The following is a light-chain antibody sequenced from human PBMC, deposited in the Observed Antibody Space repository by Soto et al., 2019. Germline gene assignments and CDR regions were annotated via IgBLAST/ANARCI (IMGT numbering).Light chain of an antibody. CDR2: AAS. V-gene: IGKV1-12*01. Sequence: DIQMTQSPSSVPASVGDRVTITCRASQDISSWLTWYQQKPGKAPKSPIYAASRLESGVPTRINGSGSGTDFSLTISSLQPDDFATYYCQQTNSAQYTFGQGTKLEIK. CDR3: QQTNSAQYT. CDR1: QDISSW. J-gene: IGKJ2*01.